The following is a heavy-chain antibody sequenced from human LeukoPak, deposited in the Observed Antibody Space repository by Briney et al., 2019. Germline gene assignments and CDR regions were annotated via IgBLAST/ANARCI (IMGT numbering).Heavy chain of an antibody. Sequence: PGGPLRLSCAASGFTFSSYAMSWVRQAPGKALEGGSAISGRSGSTYYADSVKGRFTISRDSSKNTLYLHVNTLRPGDPAVFHCAKEVVVVAAPPYWGQGTLVTVSS. V-gene: IGHV3-23*01. CDR3: AKEVVVVAAPPY. CDR2: ISGRSGST. CDR1: GFTFSSYA. J-gene: IGHJ4*02. D-gene: IGHD2-15*01.